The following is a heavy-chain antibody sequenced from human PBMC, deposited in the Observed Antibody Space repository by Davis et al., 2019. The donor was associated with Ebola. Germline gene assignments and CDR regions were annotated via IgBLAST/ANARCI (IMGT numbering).Heavy chain of an antibody. J-gene: IGHJ4*02. CDR1: GGSFSGYY. CDR3: ASSYSNYDVGDY. CDR2: INHSGST. D-gene: IGHD4-11*01. V-gene: IGHV4-34*01. Sequence: PSETLSLTCAVYGGSFSGYYWSWIRQPPGKGLEWIGEINHSGSTNYNPSLKSRVTISVDTSKNQFSLKLSSVTAADTAVYYCASSYSNYDVGDYWGQGTLVTVSS.